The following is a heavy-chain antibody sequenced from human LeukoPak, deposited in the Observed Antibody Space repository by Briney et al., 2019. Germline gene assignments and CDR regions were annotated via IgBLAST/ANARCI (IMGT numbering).Heavy chain of an antibody. CDR3: AIDPNWGTHS. Sequence: GRSLRLSCAASGFTFSTYPMHWVRQAPGKGLEWVAVISYDGSNKYYADSVKGRFTISRDNFKNALYLQMNSLRVEDTAVYYCAIDPNWGTHSWGQGVLVTVSS. CDR1: GFTFSTYP. D-gene: IGHD7-27*01. V-gene: IGHV3-30*04. J-gene: IGHJ4*02. CDR2: ISYDGSNK.